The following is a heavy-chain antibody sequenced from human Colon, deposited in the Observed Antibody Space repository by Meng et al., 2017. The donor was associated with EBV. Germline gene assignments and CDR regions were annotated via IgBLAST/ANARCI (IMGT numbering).Heavy chain of an antibody. CDR1: GGPINSGDYY. Sequence: QVPLQVSGPGLVXPXXXXSLTCTVSGGPINSGDYYWSWIRQPPGKGLEWIGYIYYTGSTYYNPSLKSRVTISMDTSKSQFSLRLSSVTAADTAVYYCARNYYFDYWGQGTLVTVSS. J-gene: IGHJ4*02. CDR3: ARNYYFDY. CDR2: IYYTGST. V-gene: IGHV4-30-4*01.